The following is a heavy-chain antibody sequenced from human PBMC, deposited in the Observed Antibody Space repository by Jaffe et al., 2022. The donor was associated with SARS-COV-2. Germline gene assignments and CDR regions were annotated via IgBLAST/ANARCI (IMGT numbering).Heavy chain of an antibody. D-gene: IGHD1-26*01. J-gene: IGHJ6*03. V-gene: IGHV1-3*01. CDR1: GYSFSSYA. CDR3: AGGSIFYFYMDV. Sequence: QVHLLQSGAEVKKPGASVKVSCKASGYSFSSYAIHWLRQAPGQRLEWMGWINAGNGNTKYSQQFQGRVTITSDTSANTAYMELSSLRSEDSALYYCAGGSIFYFYMDVWGKGTTVTVSS. CDR2: INAGNGNT.